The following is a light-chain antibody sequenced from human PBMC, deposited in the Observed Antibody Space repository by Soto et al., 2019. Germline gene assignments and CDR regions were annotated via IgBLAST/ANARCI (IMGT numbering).Light chain of an antibody. CDR1: QSVSSY. Sequence: IVMAQSPATLSVSPGERATLSCRASQSVSSYLAWYQQKPGQAPRLLIYSASTRATDIPARCSGSGSGTEFTLTISSLQSEDFALYYCQQYNNWPLTFGGGAKVDI. CDR3: QQYNNWPLT. J-gene: IGKJ4*01. CDR2: SAS. V-gene: IGKV3-15*01.